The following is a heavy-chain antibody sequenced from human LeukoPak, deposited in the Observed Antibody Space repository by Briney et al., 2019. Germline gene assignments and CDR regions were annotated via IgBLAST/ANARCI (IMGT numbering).Heavy chain of an antibody. Sequence: VASVKVSCKASGYTFTSYYMHWVRQAPGQGLEWMGIINPSGGSTSYAQKFQGRVTMTRDTSTSTVYMELSSLRPEDTAVYYCAREVWMGGYSTNASGGIDGMDVWGQGTTVTVSS. D-gene: IGHD5-18*01. CDR2: INPSGGST. J-gene: IGHJ6*02. CDR3: AREVWMGGYSTNASGGIDGMDV. V-gene: IGHV1-46*01. CDR1: GYTFTSYY.